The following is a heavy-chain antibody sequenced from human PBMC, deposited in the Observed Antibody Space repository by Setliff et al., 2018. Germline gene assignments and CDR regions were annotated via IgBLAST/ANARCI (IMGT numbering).Heavy chain of an antibody. D-gene: IGHD5-12*01. V-gene: IGHV1-8*01. CDR1: GYSFSDYD. J-gene: IGHJ5*02. CDR2: MNAHSGNS. CDR3: ARGKWFRLDKSAWSNWFDP. Sequence: ASVKVSCKASGYSFSDYDINWVRQAPGQGLEWMGWMNAHSGNSGCAQKFQDRVTMTRDTSISTAYMELNSLQYEDTAVYYCARGKWFRLDKSAWSNWFDPWGQGTLVTVSS.